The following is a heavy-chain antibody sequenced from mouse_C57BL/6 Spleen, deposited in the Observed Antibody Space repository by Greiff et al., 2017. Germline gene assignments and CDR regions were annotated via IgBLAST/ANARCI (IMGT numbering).Heavy chain of an antibody. CDR2: INPNNGGT. CDR1: GYTFTDSY. CDR3: ARGMLLWYFDV. Sequence: VQLQQSGPELVKPGASVKISCKASGYTFTDSYMNWVKQSHGKSLEWIGDINPNNGGTSYNQKFKGKATLTVDKSSSTAYMELRSLTSEDSAVYYCARGMLLWYFDVWGTGTTVTVSS. D-gene: IGHD2-12*01. V-gene: IGHV1-26*01. J-gene: IGHJ1*03.